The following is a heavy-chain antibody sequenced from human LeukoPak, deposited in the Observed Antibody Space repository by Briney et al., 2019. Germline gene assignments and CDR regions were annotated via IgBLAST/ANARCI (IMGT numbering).Heavy chain of an antibody. CDR3: ARPPTYYYDSSGYRY. CDR1: GFTFSSYA. D-gene: IGHD3-22*01. V-gene: IGHV3-30-3*01. Sequence: GGSLRLSCAASGFTFSSYAMHWVRQAPGKGLEWVAVISYDGSNKYYADSVKGRFTISRDNSKNTLYLQMNSLRAEDTAVYYCARPPTYYYDSSGYRYWGQGTLVTVSS. J-gene: IGHJ4*02. CDR2: ISYDGSNK.